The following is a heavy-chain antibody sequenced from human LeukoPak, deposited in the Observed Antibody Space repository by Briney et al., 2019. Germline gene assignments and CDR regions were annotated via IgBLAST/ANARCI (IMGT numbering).Heavy chain of an antibody. J-gene: IGHJ6*03. CDR2: ISGYNGNT. CDR3: ARYTDYYYYMDV. V-gene: IGHV1-18*01. Sequence: ASVKVSCKASGYTFTTYNINWVRQAPGQGLEWMGWISGYNGNTNYAQKLQGRVTMTTDTSTSTAYMELRSLRSDDTAVYYCARYTDYYYYMDVWGKGTTVTVSS. CDR1: GYTFTTYN. D-gene: IGHD2-2*02.